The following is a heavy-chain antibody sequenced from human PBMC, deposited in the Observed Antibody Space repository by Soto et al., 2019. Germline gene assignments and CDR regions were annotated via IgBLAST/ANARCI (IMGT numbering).Heavy chain of an antibody. CDR2: IKSKSDGGTT. CDR1: GFTFSNAW. Sequence: EVQLVESGGGLVKPGGSLRLSCAASGFTFSNAWMTWVRQAPGKGLEWVGRIKSKSDGGTTDYTAPVKGRFTISRDDSKNTLYLQMNSLKTEDTAVYYCTTATFNVLLNSCGQGTLVTVSS. D-gene: IGHD3-10*01. V-gene: IGHV3-15*01. CDR3: TTATFNVLLNS. J-gene: IGHJ5*02.